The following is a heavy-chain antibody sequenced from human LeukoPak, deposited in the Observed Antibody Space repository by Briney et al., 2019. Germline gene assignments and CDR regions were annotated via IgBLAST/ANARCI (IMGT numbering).Heavy chain of an antibody. CDR3: AIWTSGNY. CDR2: MDPSGSQK. D-gene: IGHD1-1*01. V-gene: IGHV3-7*01. J-gene: IGHJ4*02. CDR1: EFIFDRSW. Sequence: GGSLRLSCAASEFIFDRSWVNWVRQAPGKGLEWVANMDPSGSQKRYVDSVKGRFTISKDNPGTSLYLDMYGLRAEDTARYYCAIWTSGNYWGQGTLVTVSS.